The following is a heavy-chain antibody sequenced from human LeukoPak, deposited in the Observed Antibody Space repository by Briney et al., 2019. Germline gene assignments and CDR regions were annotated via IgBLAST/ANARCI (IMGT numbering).Heavy chain of an antibody. J-gene: IGHJ4*02. D-gene: IGHD3-16*02. CDR3: ARTDYDYVWGSYHPLDQ. Sequence: ESGPTLVNPTETLTLTSTVSAFSGFSLNTARMGVSWIRQPTGKALERLAHIFSNDEKSYRTSLKSRPTISKDPSKSQVVLTMTSMDPVDTATYYCARTDYDYVWGSYHPLDQWGQGTLVTVSS. V-gene: IGHV2-26*01. CDR2: IFSNDEK. CDR1: GFSLNTARMG.